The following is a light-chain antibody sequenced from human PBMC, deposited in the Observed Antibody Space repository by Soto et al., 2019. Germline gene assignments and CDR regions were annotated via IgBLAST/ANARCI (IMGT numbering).Light chain of an antibody. CDR3: QVWDGSRDHCV. V-gene: IGLV3-21*02. J-gene: IGLJ1*01. CDR1: TIGSES. CDR2: DDT. Sequence: SYELTQPPSVSVAPGQTARISCGGDTIGSESVHWYQQKSGQAPVLVVYDDTDRPSGIPERFSGSSSGTTATLTISRVEAGDEADYYCQVWDGSRDHCVFGTGTKVTVL.